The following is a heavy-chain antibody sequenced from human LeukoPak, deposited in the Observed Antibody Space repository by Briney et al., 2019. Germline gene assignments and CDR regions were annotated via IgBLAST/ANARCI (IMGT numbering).Heavy chain of an antibody. CDR3: SRGSYDVLTGYSTLGES. CDR2: IYYRGST. D-gene: IGHD3-9*01. V-gene: IGHV4-39*01. Sequence: SETLSLTCTVSGGSITGSSYYCGWIRQPPGKGLEWIGSIYYRGSTYYNVSLQSRVIISVDTSNNQLSLRLSSVTATDTAMYYCSRGSYDVLTGYSTLGESWGQGTLVTVSS. CDR1: GGSITGSSYY. J-gene: IGHJ4*02.